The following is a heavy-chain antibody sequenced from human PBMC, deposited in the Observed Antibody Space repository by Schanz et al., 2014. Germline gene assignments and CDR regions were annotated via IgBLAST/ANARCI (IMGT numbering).Heavy chain of an antibody. CDR3: ARVPRRVTTRGGGSRYYFDY. V-gene: IGHV3-48*01. CDR2: ISSGGTTI. Sequence: EVQLVESGGGLVQPGESLRLSCAVSGFSFSSYSMSWVRQAPGKGLEWIAYISSGGTTIYYADSVKGRFTISRDNAKSSLYLQMNSLRAEDTAVYYCARVPRRVTTRGGGSRYYFDYWGQGTLVTVSS. D-gene: IGHD4-17*01. J-gene: IGHJ4*02. CDR1: GFSFSSYS.